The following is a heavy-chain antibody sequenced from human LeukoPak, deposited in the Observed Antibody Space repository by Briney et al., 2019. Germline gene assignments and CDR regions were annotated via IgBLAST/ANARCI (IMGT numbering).Heavy chain of an antibody. J-gene: IGHJ5*02. CDR1: GGSISNSNYF. CDR2: IDYSGST. V-gene: IGHV4-39*07. D-gene: IGHD3-10*01. Sequence: SETLSLTCTVSGGSISNSNYFWAWIRQPPGKGLEWIGSIDYSGSTYYNPSLKSRVTVSIDTSNNQFSLKLSSVTAADTAVYYCARVVWFGELSRRNWFDPWGQGTLVTVSS. CDR3: ARVVWFGELSRRNWFDP.